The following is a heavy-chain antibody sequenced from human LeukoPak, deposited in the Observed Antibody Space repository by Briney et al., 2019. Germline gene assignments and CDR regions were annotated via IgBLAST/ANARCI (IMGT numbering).Heavy chain of an antibody. V-gene: IGHV3-21*01. CDR1: GFTFSSYS. Sequence: GGSLRLSCAASGFTFSSYSMNWVRQAPGKGLEWVSSISSSSNYIYYADSVKGRFTISRDNAKNSLYLQMNSLRAEDTAVYYCATDTAMVTTFDYWGQGTLVTVSS. CDR2: ISSSSNYI. D-gene: IGHD5-18*01. J-gene: IGHJ4*02. CDR3: ATDTAMVTTFDY.